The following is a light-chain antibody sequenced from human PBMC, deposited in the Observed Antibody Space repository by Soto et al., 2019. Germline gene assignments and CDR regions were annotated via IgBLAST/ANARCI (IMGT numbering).Light chain of an antibody. V-gene: IGLV2-14*01. CDR3: SSFTSSSTWV. Sequence: QSALTQPASVSGSPGQSITISCTGTNSDIGYHYVSWYQQHPGKAPKLMIFEVSNRPSGVSNRFSGSKSGNTASLTISGLQAEDEADYYCSSFTSSSTWVFGGGTKVTVL. CDR1: NSDIGYHY. J-gene: IGLJ3*02. CDR2: EVS.